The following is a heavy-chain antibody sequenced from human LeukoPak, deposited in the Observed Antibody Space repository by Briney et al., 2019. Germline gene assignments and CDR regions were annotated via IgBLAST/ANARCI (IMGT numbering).Heavy chain of an antibody. CDR3: GRDPAPEQGHEGLDY. CDR1: GFTFRNYW. CDR2: INEDGAVK. D-gene: IGHD1-14*01. Sequence: PGGSLRLSCAASGFTFRNYWMSWVRQAPGKGLEWVANINEDGAVKGYLPSVNGRFTISRDNAKNSLYLQMNSLRAEDTAVYYCGRDPAPEQGHEGLDYWGQGTLVTVSS. V-gene: IGHV3-7*01. J-gene: IGHJ4*02.